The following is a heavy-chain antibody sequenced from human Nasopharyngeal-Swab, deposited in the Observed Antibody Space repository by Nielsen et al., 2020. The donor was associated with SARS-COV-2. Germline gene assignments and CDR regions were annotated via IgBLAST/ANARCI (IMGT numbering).Heavy chain of an antibody. CDR1: GFTFSPYI. CDR2: ISGSSSSK. CDR3: ARESGGGLFDY. D-gene: IGHD2-15*01. J-gene: IGHJ4*02. V-gene: IGHV3-21*01. Sequence: GGSLRLSCAASGFTFSPYIMNWVRQAPGKGLEWVSSISGSSSSKYYADSVRGRFTVSRDNAKNSLYLQMNSLRAEDTAVYYCARESGGGLFDYWGQGVLVSVSS.